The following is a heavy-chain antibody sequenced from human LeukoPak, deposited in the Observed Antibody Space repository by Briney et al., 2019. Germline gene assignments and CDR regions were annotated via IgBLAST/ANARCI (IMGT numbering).Heavy chain of an antibody. CDR2: INSDGSST. CDR3: ARDLQLWATTTSDY. CDR1: GFTFSSYW. J-gene: IGHJ4*02. V-gene: IGHV3-74*01. Sequence: GGSLRLSCAASGFTFSSYWMRWVRQAPGKGLVWLSRINSDGSSTSYADSVKGRFTISRDNAKNTLYLQMNSLRAEDTAVYYCARDLQLWATTTSDYWGQGTLVTVSS. D-gene: IGHD5-18*01.